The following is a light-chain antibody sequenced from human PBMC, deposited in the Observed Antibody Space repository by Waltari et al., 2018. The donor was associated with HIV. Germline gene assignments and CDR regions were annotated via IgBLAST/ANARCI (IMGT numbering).Light chain of an antibody. CDR1: TNNVGTYNY. CDR3: CSYGGSWSFV. V-gene: IGLV2-11*01. Sequence: QSALTQPRSVSGSPGQSVTISCAGSTNNVGTYNYVSWYHQKSGEAPRLRLYDVDQRPSGVPVRFSGARSGDTASLTISGLQAEDEGDFYCCSYGGSWSFVFGGGTRVTVL. J-gene: IGLJ2*01. CDR2: DVD.